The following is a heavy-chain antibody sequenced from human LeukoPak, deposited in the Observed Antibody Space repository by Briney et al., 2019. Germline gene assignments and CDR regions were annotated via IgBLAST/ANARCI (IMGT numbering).Heavy chain of an antibody. V-gene: IGHV1-24*01. D-gene: IGHD6-19*01. Sequence: ASVKVSCKVSGYTLTELSMQWVRQAPGKGLEWRGGFDPEDGETIYAQKFQGRVTMTEDTSTDIAYMGLSSLRSEETAVYYCATSGAVADPKHRYYYYYMDVWGKGTTVTVSS. J-gene: IGHJ6*03. CDR2: FDPEDGET. CDR1: GYTLTELS. CDR3: ATSGAVADPKHRYYYYYMDV.